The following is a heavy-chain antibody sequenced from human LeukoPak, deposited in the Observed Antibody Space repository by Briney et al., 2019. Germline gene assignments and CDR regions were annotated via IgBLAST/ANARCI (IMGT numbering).Heavy chain of an antibody. J-gene: IGHJ6*04. CDR1: GYSLSSGYY. D-gene: IGHD3-10*01. CDR2: IYHSGST. V-gene: IGHV4-38-2*02. Sequence: SETLSLTCAVSGYSLSSGYYWGWIRQPPGKGLEGIGNIYHSGSTYYNPSLKSRVTISVDTSKNQFSLKLSSVTAADTAVYYCARDDMVRGIKYYYYGMDVWGKGTTVTVSS. CDR3: ARDDMVRGIKYYYYGMDV.